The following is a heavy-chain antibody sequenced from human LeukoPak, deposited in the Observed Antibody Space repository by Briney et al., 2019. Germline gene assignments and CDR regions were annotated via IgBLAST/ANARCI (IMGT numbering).Heavy chain of an antibody. D-gene: IGHD3-3*01. J-gene: IGHJ5*02. CDR3: ARGRSDFWSGYFNWFDP. V-gene: IGHV4-59*08. CDR2: IYYSGST. Sequence: PSETLSLTCTVSGGSVSNYYWTWIRQPPGKGLEWIGYIYYSGSTNYNPSLKSRVTISVDTSKNQFSLKLSSVTAADTAVYYCARGRSDFWSGYFNWFDPWGQGTLVTVSS. CDR1: GGSVSNYY.